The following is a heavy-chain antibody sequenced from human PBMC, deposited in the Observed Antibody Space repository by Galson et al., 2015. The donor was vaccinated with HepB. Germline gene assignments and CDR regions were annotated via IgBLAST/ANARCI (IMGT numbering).Heavy chain of an antibody. CDR2: IYPGDSDT. CDR3: ARQPTTVTTVIDY. J-gene: IGHJ4*02. V-gene: IGHV5-51*01. D-gene: IGHD4-17*01. CDR1: GYSFTSYW. Sequence: QSGAEVKKPGESLKISCKGSGYSFTSYWIAWVRQMPGKGLEWMGIIYPGDSDTRYSPSFQGQVTIPADKSISTAYLQWSSLKASDTALYYCARQPTTVTTVIDYWGQGTLVTVSS.